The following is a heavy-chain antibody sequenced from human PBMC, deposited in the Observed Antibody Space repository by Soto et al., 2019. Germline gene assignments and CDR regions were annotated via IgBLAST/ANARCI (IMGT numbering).Heavy chain of an antibody. CDR2: IKQDGSEK. D-gene: IGHD2-15*01. Sequence: EVQLVESGGGLVQPGGSLRLSCAASGFTFNSYWMTWVRQAPGKGLEWVANIKQDGSEKYYVDSVKGRFTISRDNAKNSLYLQRNSLRADDTAVYYCARWWGLDPWGHVTLVTVSS. CDR3: ARWWGLDP. CDR1: GFTFNSYW. J-gene: IGHJ5*02. V-gene: IGHV3-7*04.